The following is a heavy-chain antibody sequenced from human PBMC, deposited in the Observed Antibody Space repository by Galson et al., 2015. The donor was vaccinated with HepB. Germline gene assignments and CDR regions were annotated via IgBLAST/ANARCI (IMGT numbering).Heavy chain of an antibody. D-gene: IGHD3-10*01. CDR1: GFTFSSYG. V-gene: IGHV3-33*01. CDR2: IWYDGSNK. Sequence: SLRLSCAASGFTFSSYGMHWVCQAPGKGLEWVAVIWYDGSNKYYADSVKGRFTISRDNSKNTLYLQMNSLRAEDTAVYYCARDRVPGIGAYYFDYWGQGTLVTVSS. CDR3: ARDRVPGIGAYYFDY. J-gene: IGHJ4*02.